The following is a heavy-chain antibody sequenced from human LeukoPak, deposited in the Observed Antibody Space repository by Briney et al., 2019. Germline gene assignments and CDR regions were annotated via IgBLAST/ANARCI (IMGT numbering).Heavy chain of an antibody. V-gene: IGHV1-18*01. CDR3: AAGLLGSGTNPRVRYYGMDV. J-gene: IGHJ6*02. CDR1: GYTFTSYG. Sequence: GASVKVSCKASGYTFTSYGISWVRQAPGQGLEWMGWISAYNGNTNYAQKFQERVTITRDMSTSTAYMELSSLRSEDTAVYYCAAGLLGSGTNPRVRYYGMDVWGQGTTVTVSS. CDR2: ISAYNGNT. D-gene: IGHD3-10*01.